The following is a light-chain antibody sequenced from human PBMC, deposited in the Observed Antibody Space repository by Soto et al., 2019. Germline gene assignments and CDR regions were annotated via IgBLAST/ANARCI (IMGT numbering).Light chain of an antibody. Sequence: QSALTQPASVSGSPGQSITISCTGTSSDVGGYNYDSWYQQHPGKAPKLMIYEVSNRPSGVSNRFSGSKSGSTASLTISGLQAEDEADYYCSSYTSSSTLVFGGGTKLTVL. J-gene: IGLJ2*01. CDR2: EVS. CDR1: SSDVGGYNY. CDR3: SSYTSSSTLV. V-gene: IGLV2-14*01.